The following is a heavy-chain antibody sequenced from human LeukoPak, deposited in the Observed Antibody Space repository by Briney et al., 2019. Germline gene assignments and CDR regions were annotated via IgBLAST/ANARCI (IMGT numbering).Heavy chain of an antibody. CDR1: GGSISSYY. V-gene: IGHV4-59*01. CDR2: IYYSGST. CDR3: ARGLKNEWLRWKLAAFDI. Sequence: SETLSLTCTVSGGSISSYYWSWIRQPPGKGLECIGYIYYSGSTNYNPSLKSRVTISVDTSKNQFSLKLSSVTAADTAVYYCARGLKNEWLRWKLAAFDIWGQGTMVTVSS. D-gene: IGHD5-18*01. J-gene: IGHJ3*02.